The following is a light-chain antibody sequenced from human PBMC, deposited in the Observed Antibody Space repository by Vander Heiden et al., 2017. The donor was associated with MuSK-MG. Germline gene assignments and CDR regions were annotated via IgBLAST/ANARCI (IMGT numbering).Light chain of an antibody. CDR2: AAS. CDR3: QRSDGKPQT. J-gene: IGKJ2*01. V-gene: IGKV1-39*01. Sequence: IQMTQSPSSLSASVGDRVTITCRASQSISSYLNWYQQKPGKAPKLLIYAASSLQSRVPSRHSGSASVRDFTLTIIIMHLEDFATSYSQRSDGKPQTFGQGTKLEIK. CDR1: QSISSY.